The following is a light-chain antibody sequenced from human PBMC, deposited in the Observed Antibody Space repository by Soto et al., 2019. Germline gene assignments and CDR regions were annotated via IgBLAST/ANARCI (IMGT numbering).Light chain of an antibody. CDR1: GSDIGGYKY. V-gene: IGLV2-14*01. J-gene: IGLJ3*02. CDR3: SSYRSTNTVV. CDR2: EVS. Sequence: QAVVAQPASVSASFGQSITISCTGTGSDIGGYKYVSWYQQHPGKAPKVLIYEVSLRPSGVSSRFSGSKSGDTASLSISGLQAEDEAEYYCSSYRSTNTVVFGGGTKLTVL.